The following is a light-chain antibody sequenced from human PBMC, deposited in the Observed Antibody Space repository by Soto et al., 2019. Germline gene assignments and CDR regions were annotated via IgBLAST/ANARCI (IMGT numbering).Light chain of an antibody. CDR2: AAS. V-gene: IGKV1-39*01. CDR1: QSISSY. CDR3: QQSYSTPPT. J-gene: IGKJ2*01. Sequence: DIQMTQSPSSLSASVGDRVTITCRASQSISSYLNWYQQKPGKAPKLLIYAASSLQSGVPSRFSGSGSGTDFTLTISRLQTEDFTTYYCQQSYSTPPTFGQGTKLEIK.